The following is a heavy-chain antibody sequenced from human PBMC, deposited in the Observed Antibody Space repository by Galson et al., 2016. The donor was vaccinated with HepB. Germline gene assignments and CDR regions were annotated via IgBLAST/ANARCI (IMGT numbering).Heavy chain of an antibody. CDR2: ISSSGGYI. V-gene: IGHV3-21*06. J-gene: IGHJ3*01. CDR3: ARDPMGSWYTGSALDV. D-gene: IGHD1-26*01. Sequence: SLRLSCAASGFNLSIFTMNWVRQAPGKGLEWVSSISSSGGYIFYADSVKGRLTISRDNAKNSVYLQMNRLRDEDTALYYCARDPMGSWYTGSALDVWGQGTMVTVSS. CDR1: GFNLSIFT.